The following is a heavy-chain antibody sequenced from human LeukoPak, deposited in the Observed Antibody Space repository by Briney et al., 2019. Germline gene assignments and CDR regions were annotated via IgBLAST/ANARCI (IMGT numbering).Heavy chain of an antibody. CDR3: AKDKEDQQWLVLFDC. CDR2: ISYDGSNK. J-gene: IGHJ4*02. CDR1: GFTFSSYG. D-gene: IGHD6-19*01. Sequence: GGSLRLSCAASGFTFSSYGMHWVRQAPGKGLEWVAVISYDGSNKYYADSVKGRFTISRDNSKNTLYLQMNSLRAEDTAVYYCAKDKEDQQWLVLFDCWGQGTLVTVSS. V-gene: IGHV3-30*18.